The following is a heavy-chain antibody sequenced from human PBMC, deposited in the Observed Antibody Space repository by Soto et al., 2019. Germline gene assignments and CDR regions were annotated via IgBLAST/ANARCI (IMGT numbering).Heavy chain of an antibody. CDR1: GYTFTSYY. CDR2: INPSGGST. J-gene: IGHJ3*02. D-gene: IGHD2-21*02. CDR3: ARDMGDHDAFDI. V-gene: IGHV1-46*01. Sequence: QVQLVQSGAEVKKPGASVKVSCKASGYTFTSYYMHWVRQAPGQGLEWMGIINPSGGSTSYAQKFQGRVTMTRDTSTSTVYMELSSLRSDDTAVYYCARDMGDHDAFDIWGQGTMVTVSS.